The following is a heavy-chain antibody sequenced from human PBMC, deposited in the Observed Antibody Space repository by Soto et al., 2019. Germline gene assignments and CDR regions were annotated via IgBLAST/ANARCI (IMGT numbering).Heavy chain of an antibody. CDR3: ATTPAGLDYYGSGNWFDP. CDR2: FDPEDGET. D-gene: IGHD3-10*01. J-gene: IGHJ5*02. V-gene: IGHV1-24*01. Sequence: ASVKVSCKVSGYTLTELSMHWVRQAPGKGLEWMGGFDPEDGETIYAQKFQGRVTMTEDTSTDTAYIELSSLRSEDTAVYYCATTPAGLDYYGSGNWFDPWGQGTLVTVSS. CDR1: GYTLTELS.